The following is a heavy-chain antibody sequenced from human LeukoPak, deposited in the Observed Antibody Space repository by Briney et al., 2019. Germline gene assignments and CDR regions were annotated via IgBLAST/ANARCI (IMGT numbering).Heavy chain of an antibody. D-gene: IGHD3-22*01. CDR2: ISWNSGSI. CDR1: GFTFDDYA. J-gene: IGHJ3*02. Sequence: GGSLRLSCAASGFTFDDYAMHWVRQAPGKGLEWVSGISWNSGSIGYADSVKGRFTISRDNAKNSLYLQMNSLRAEDTAVYYCAKPLRPAIIIPPVTMIVVTDAFDIWGQGTMVTVSS. V-gene: IGHV3-9*01. CDR3: AKPLRPAIIIPPVTMIVVTDAFDI.